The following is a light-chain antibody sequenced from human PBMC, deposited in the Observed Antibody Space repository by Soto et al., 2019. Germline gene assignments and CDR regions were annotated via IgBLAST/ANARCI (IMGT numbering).Light chain of an antibody. CDR2: GAS. V-gene: IGKV3-20*01. CDR1: RSLSDNH. CDR3: QLYGGSDLFT. Sequence: EIVLTQSPGTLSLSPGETAALSCRASRSLSDNHLAWYQQRPGQAPRLLIAGASSRAAGVPDRFSGSGSGTDFTLTISRLEPADSATYYCQLYGGSDLFTFGPGTKL. J-gene: IGKJ2*01.